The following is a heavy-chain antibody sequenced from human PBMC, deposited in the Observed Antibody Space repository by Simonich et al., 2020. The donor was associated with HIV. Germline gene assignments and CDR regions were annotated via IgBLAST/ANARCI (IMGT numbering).Heavy chain of an antibody. CDR3: ARRDRELILYFDY. CDR2: INHSGIT. Sequence: QVQLQQWGAGLLKPSETLSLTCAVYGGSFSGYYGSWIRQPPGKGLEWIGEINHSGITNYKSSLNSRATISVDKSKNQFSLKLSSVTAADTAIYYCARRDRELILYFDYWGQGNLVTVSS. CDR1: GGSFSGYY. V-gene: IGHV4-34*01. D-gene: IGHD3-3*01. J-gene: IGHJ4*02.